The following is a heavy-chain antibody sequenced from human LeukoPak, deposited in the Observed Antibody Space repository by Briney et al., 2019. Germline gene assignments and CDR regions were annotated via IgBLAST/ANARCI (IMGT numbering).Heavy chain of an antibody. Sequence: ASVKVSCKASGYTFTSYGISWVRQAPGQGLEWMGWISAYNGNTNYAQKLQGRVTMTTDTSTSTAYMELRSLRSDGTAVYYCARTWFGELLGYVFDYWGQGTLVTVSS. D-gene: IGHD3-10*01. CDR3: ARTWFGELLGYVFDY. CDR1: GYTFTSYG. CDR2: ISAYNGNT. V-gene: IGHV1-18*04. J-gene: IGHJ4*02.